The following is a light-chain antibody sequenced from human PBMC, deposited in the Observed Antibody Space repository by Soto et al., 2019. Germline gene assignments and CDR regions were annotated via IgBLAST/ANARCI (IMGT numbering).Light chain of an antibody. Sequence: DIQMTQSPSTLPASVGDRVTITCRANQSISTWLAWYQQKPGKAPNLLIYKASRLETGVPSRFSGSGSGTELTLTISNLQSEDFAVYYCQQYNDWPPLTFGGGTKVDIK. J-gene: IGKJ4*01. CDR2: KAS. CDR1: QSISTW. V-gene: IGKV1-5*03. CDR3: QQYNDWPPLT.